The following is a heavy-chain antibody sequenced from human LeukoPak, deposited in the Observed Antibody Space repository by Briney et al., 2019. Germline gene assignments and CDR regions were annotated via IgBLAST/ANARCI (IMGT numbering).Heavy chain of an antibody. CDR1: GFTFSTYG. J-gene: IGHJ6*03. CDR3: AKGAGYGDLGYFYCMDV. Sequence: GGSLRLSCAASGFTFSTYGMHRVRQAPGKGLEWVAFIRYDGSDKYYADSVKGRFTISRDNSRNTLYLHMNSLRAEDTAVYYCAKGAGYGDLGYFYCMDVWGKGTTVTVSS. V-gene: IGHV3-30*02. CDR2: IRYDGSDK. D-gene: IGHD4-17*01.